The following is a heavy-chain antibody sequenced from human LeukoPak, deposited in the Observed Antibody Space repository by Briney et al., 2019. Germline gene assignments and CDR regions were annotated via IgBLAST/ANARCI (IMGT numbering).Heavy chain of an antibody. CDR3: ARVPRARAGYAYYFDY. CDR1: GGTFSSYA. V-gene: IGHV1-69*13. D-gene: IGHD5-12*01. Sequence: ASVKVSCKASGGTFSSYAISWVRQAPGQGLEWMGGIIPIFGTANYAQKFRGRVTITADESTSTAYMELSSLRSEDTAVYYCARVPRARAGYAYYFDYWGQGTLVTVSS. J-gene: IGHJ4*02. CDR2: IIPIFGTA.